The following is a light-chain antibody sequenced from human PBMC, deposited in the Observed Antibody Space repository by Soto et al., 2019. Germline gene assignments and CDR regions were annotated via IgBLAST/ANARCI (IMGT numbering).Light chain of an antibody. J-gene: IGKJ1*01. CDR1: QSISSW. V-gene: IGKV1-5*01. CDR2: DAS. Sequence: DIQMTQSPSTLSASVGDRVTITCRASQSISSWLAWYQQKPGKAPKLLIYDASSLESGVPSRFSGSGSGTEVTLSISSLQPDDFATYYCQQYNSYPLTFGQGTKVEIK. CDR3: QQYNSYPLT.